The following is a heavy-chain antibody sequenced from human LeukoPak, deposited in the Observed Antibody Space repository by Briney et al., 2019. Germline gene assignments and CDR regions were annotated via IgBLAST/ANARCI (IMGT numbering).Heavy chain of an antibody. CDR3: AKGRQQLVDY. CDR2: IRSDGSNT. CDR1: GFTISKDG. J-gene: IGHJ4*02. D-gene: IGHD6-13*01. Sequence: GGSQRLSCAASGFTISKDGMHWVRQAPGKGLEWLAFIRSDGSNTDYADSVKGRFTISRDNSKKTLYLQMNSLRDEDTAVYYCAKGRQQLVDYWGQGTLVTVSS. V-gene: IGHV3-30*02.